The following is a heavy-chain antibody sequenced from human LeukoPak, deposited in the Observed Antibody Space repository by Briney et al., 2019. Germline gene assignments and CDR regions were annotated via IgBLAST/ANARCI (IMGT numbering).Heavy chain of an antibody. V-gene: IGHV4-38-2*02. D-gene: IGHD2-2*01. CDR3: ARGEYLFGY. Sequence: SETLSLTCTVSGYSISSGYYWGWIRQPPGKGLEWIGSIYHSGSTYYNPSLKSRVTISVDTSKNQLSLKLRSVTAADTALYFCARGEYLFGYWGQGTLVTVSS. J-gene: IGHJ4*02. CDR2: IYHSGST. CDR1: GYSISSGYY.